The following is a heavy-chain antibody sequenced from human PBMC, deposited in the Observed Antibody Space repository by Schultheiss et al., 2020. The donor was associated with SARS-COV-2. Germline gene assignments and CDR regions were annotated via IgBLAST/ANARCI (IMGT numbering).Heavy chain of an antibody. V-gene: IGHV4-38-2*01. J-gene: IGHJ6*02. CDR2: INHSGST. CDR1: GYSISSGYY. CDR3: ARGLLYYYYYGMDV. Sequence: SETLSLTCAVSGYSISSGYYWGWIRQPPGKGLEWIGEINHSGSTNYNPSLKSRVTISVDTSKNQFSLKLSSVTAADTAVYYCARGLLYYYYYGMDVWGQGTTVTVSS.